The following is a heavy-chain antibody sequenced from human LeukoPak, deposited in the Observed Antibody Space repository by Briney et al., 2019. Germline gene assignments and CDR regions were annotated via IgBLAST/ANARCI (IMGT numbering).Heavy chain of an antibody. Sequence: GRSLRLSCAPSGFTLSSYAMHRVRQAPGKGLEWGAVISYDGSNKYYADSVKGRVTISRDNSKNTLYLQMNSLRAEDAAVYYCAKAPVTTCRGAYCYPFDYWGQGTLVTVSS. CDR3: AKAPVTTCRGAYCYPFDY. CDR2: ISYDGSNK. J-gene: IGHJ4*02. D-gene: IGHD2-21*01. CDR1: GFTLSSYA. V-gene: IGHV3-30*04.